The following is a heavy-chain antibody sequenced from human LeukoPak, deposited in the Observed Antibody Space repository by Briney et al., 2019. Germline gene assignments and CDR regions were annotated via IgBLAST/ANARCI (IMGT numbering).Heavy chain of an antibody. CDR2: INHSGST. Sequence: SETLSLTCAVYGGSFSGYYWSWIRQPPGKGLEWIGEINHSGSTNYNPSLKSRVTISVDTSKNQFSLKLSSVTAADTAVYYCARVRVGYCSSTSCYGRRSVGQREVSWFDPWGQGTLVTVSS. CDR1: GGSFSGYY. CDR3: ARVRVGYCSSTSCYGRRSVGQREVSWFDP. D-gene: IGHD2-2*03. J-gene: IGHJ5*02. V-gene: IGHV4-34*01.